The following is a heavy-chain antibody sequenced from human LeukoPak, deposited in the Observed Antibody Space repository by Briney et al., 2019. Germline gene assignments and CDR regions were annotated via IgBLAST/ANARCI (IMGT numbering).Heavy chain of an antibody. Sequence: TSETLSLTCTVSGGSISSSSYYWGWIRQPPGKGLEWIGSIYYSGSTYYNPSLKSRVTISVDTSKNQFSLKLSSATAADTAVYYCARTSRLAVAGTGYYYFYLDVWGRGTTVTVS. D-gene: IGHD6-19*01. V-gene: IGHV4-39*01. CDR1: GGSISSSSYY. CDR2: IYYSGST. J-gene: IGHJ6*03. CDR3: ARTSRLAVAGTGYYYFYLDV.